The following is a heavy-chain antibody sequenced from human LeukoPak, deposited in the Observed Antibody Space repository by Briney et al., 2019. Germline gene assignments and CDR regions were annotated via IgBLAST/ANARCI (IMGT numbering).Heavy chain of an antibody. CDR1: GFTFSSYS. Sequence: GGSLRLSCAVSGFTFSSYSMNWVRQAPGKGLEWVSSMSSSSSYIYYADSVKGRFTISRDNAKNSLYLQMNSLRAEDTAVYYCAALSGSLISYWGQGTLVTVSS. J-gene: IGHJ4*02. V-gene: IGHV3-21*01. CDR3: AALSGSLISY. CDR2: MSSSSSYI. D-gene: IGHD1-26*01.